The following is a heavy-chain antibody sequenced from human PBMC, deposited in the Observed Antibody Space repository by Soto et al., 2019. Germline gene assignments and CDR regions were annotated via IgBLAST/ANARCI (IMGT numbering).Heavy chain of an antibody. V-gene: IGHV2-5*02. Sequence: QITLKESGPTLVKPTQTLTLTCTFSGFSLSTSGVGVGWIRQPPGKALEWLALIYWDDDKRYSPSLKSRLTITKDTSKNQVVLTMTNMDPVDTATYYCAHTVAVADIHYFDYWGQGTLVTVSS. D-gene: IGHD6-19*01. CDR1: GFSLSTSGVG. J-gene: IGHJ4*02. CDR3: AHTVAVADIHYFDY. CDR2: IYWDDDK.